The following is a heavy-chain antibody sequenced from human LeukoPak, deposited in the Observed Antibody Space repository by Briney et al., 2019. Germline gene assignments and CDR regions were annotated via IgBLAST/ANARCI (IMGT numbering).Heavy chain of an antibody. V-gene: IGHV3-7*03. J-gene: IGHJ4*02. CDR3: ARMYYDFWSGYYQDY. CDR2: INKDGSEK. CDR1: GFTFSNYW. Sequence: PGGSLRLSCAASGFTFSNYWMSWVRQAPGKGLEWVANINKDGSEKYYVDSVRGRFTISRDNAKNSLYLQMNSLRVDDTAVYYCARMYYDFWSGYYQDYWGQGTLVTVSS. D-gene: IGHD3-3*01.